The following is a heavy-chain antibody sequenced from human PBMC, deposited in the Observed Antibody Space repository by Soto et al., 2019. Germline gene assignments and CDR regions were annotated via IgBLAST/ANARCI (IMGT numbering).Heavy chain of an antibody. CDR3: ARDGRYSSSSRGPLTG. V-gene: IGHV1-2*02. J-gene: IGHJ4*02. CDR1: GYTFTGYY. Sequence: GASVKVSCKASGYTFTGYYMHWVRQAPGQGLEWMGWINPNSGGTNYAQKFQGRVTMTRDTSISTAYMELRRLRSDDTAVYYCARDGRYSSSSRGPLTGWGQGTMVAVSS. D-gene: IGHD6-6*01. CDR2: INPNSGGT.